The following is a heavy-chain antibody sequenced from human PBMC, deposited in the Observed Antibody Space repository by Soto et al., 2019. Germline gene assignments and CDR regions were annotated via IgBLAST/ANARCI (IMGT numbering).Heavy chain of an antibody. CDR3: ARVWGGAFDI. CDR2: IYYSGST. J-gene: IGHJ3*02. CDR1: GCTISSYY. D-gene: IGHD3-10*01. Sequence: SETLSLTCTFSGCTISSYYWSWIRQPPGKGLEWIGYIYYSGSTNYNPSLKSRVTISVDTSKNQFSLKLSSVTAADTAVYYCARVWGGAFDIWGQGTMVTVSS. V-gene: IGHV4-59*01.